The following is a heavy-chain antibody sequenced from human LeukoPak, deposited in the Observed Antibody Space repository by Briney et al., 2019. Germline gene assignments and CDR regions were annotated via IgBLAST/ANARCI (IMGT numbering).Heavy chain of an antibody. J-gene: IGHJ6*02. CDR1: GYTFTSYD. CDR3: ARGNVLRYFDWLFPARISYYYYGMDV. Sequence: GASVKVSCKASGYTFTSYDINWVRQATGQGLEWMGWMNPNSGNTGYAQKFQGRVTMTRNTSISTAYMELSSLRSEDTAVYYCARGNVLRYFDWLFPARISYYYYGMDVWGQGTTVTVSS. V-gene: IGHV1-8*01. CDR2: MNPNSGNT. D-gene: IGHD3-9*01.